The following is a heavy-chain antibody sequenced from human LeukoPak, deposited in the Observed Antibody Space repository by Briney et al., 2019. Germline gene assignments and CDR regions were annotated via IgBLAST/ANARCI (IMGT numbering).Heavy chain of an antibody. CDR3: ARDSAEYQLLTYYYCGMDV. Sequence: GGSLRLSCAAPGFTFSSYWMSWVRQAPGKGLEWVANIKQDGSEKYYVDSVKGRFTISRDNAKNSLYLQMNSLRAEDTAVYYCARDSAEYQLLTYYYCGMDVWGQGTTVTVSS. J-gene: IGHJ6*02. D-gene: IGHD2-2*01. CDR2: IKQDGSEK. CDR1: GFTFSSYW. V-gene: IGHV3-7*01.